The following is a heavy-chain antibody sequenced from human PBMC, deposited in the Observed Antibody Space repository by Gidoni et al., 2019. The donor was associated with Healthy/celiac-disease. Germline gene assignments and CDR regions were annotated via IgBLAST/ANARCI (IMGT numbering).Heavy chain of an antibody. J-gene: IGHJ6*02. CDR1: GFTFSSYA. CDR2: ISGSGGST. Sequence: EVQLLESGGGLVQPGGSLRLSCAASGFTFSSYAMRWVRQAPGKGLEWVSAISGSGGSTYYADSVKGRFTISRDNSKNTLYLQMNSLRAEDTAVYYCAKEACRCSGGSCDYYYYYGMDVWGQGTTVTVSS. D-gene: IGHD2-15*01. V-gene: IGHV3-23*01. CDR3: AKEACRCSGGSCDYYYYYGMDV.